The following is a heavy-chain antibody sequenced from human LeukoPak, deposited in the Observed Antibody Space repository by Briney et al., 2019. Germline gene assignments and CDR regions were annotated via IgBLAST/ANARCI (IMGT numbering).Heavy chain of an antibody. CDR1: GSTFSNYW. CDR3: ARPPGGSGDF. Sequence: GGSLRLSCAASGSTFSNYWMNRARQVPGKGLEWVAIIKQDGSEEYYVDSVKGRFTISRDNAKNLLYLQMNSLRVEDTAVYYCARPPGGSGDFWGQGTLVTVSS. CDR2: IKQDGSEE. D-gene: IGHD6-25*01. J-gene: IGHJ4*02. V-gene: IGHV3-7*01.